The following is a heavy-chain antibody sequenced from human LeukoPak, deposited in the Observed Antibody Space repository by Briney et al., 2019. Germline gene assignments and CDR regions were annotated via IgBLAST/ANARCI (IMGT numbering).Heavy chain of an antibody. Sequence: SETLSLTCTVSGGSISSGDYYWSWIRQPPGKGLEWIGYIYYSGSTYYNPSLKSRVTISVDTSKNQFSLKLSSVTAADTAVYYCARVGGWLPHFDYWGQGILVTVSS. D-gene: IGHD5-24*01. CDR1: GGSISSGDYY. CDR3: ARVGGWLPHFDY. V-gene: IGHV4-30-4*08. J-gene: IGHJ4*02. CDR2: IYYSGST.